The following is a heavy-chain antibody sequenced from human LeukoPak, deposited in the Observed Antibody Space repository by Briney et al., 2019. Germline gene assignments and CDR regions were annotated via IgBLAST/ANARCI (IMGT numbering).Heavy chain of an antibody. CDR3: ATDHSSGPVFDY. D-gene: IGHD3-22*01. J-gene: IGHJ4*02. V-gene: IGHV3-23*01. CDR1: GFTLSSNA. Sequence: PGGSLRLSCAASGFTLSSNAMSWVRQAPGKGLEWVSTIAGNDGKTWYPDSVKGRFTISKDLSKNTLYLQMTSLRAEDTAVYYCATDHSSGPVFDYWGQGTLVTVSS. CDR2: IAGNDGKT.